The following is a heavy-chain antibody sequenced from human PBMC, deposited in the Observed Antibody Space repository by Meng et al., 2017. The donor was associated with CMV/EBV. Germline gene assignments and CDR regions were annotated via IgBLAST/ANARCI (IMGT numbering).Heavy chain of an antibody. CDR1: GGSISSSSYY. CDR2: IYYSGST. J-gene: IGHJ4*02. V-gene: IGHV4-39*07. CDR3: ARYYYDSSGYFDY. Sequence: QLQASGPGMVKPSEPLSLTCTVSGGSISSSSYYWGWIRQPPGKGLEWIGSIYYSGSTYYNPSLKSRVTISVDTSKNQFSLKLSSVTAADTAVYYCARYYYDSSGYFDYWGQGTLVTVSS. D-gene: IGHD3-22*01.